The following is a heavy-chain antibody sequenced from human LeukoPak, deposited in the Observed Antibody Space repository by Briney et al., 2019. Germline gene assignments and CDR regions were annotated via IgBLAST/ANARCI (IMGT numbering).Heavy chain of an antibody. Sequence: PSETLSLTCTVSGGSISSSSYYWGWIRQPPGKGLEWIGSIYYSGSTYYNPSLKSRVTISADTSKNQFSLKLSSVTAADTAVYYCARHDEMATISDCWGQGTLVTVSS. CDR1: GGSISSSSYY. CDR2: IYYSGST. CDR3: ARHDEMATISDC. J-gene: IGHJ4*02. D-gene: IGHD5-24*01. V-gene: IGHV4-39*01.